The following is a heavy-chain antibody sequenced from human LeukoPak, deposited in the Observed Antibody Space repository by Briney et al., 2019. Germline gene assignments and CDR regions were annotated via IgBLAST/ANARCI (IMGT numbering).Heavy chain of an antibody. CDR2: IIPILGIV. D-gene: IGHD3-10*01. CDR3: VTERSGIDAFDV. V-gene: IGHV1-69*10. CDR1: GCTFTSYG. Sequence: ASVKVSCKASGCTFTSYGFSWVRQAPGQGLEWVGRIIPILGIVNYAQKFQGRLTITADKSTSTAYMELSTLRSEDTAVYYCVTERSGIDAFDVWGQGTVVTVAS. J-gene: IGHJ3*01.